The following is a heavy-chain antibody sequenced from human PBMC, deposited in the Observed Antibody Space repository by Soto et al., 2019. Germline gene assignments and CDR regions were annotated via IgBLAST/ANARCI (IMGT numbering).Heavy chain of an antibody. CDR3: ARDHGREGDYFDY. CDR2: ISSSSSTI. D-gene: IGHD2-15*01. Sequence: GGSLILSCEASGVTFSSYSMNWVRQAPGKGLECVSYISSSSSTIYYADSVKGRFTIARDNAKNSLYLQMNSLRDEDTAVYYCARDHGREGDYFDYWGQGTLVNVSS. V-gene: IGHV3-48*02. CDR1: GVTFSSYS. J-gene: IGHJ4*02.